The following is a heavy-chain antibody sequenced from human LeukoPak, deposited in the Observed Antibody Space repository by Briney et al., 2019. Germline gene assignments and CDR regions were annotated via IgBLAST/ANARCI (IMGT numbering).Heavy chain of an antibody. D-gene: IGHD6-13*01. CDR2: IYYTGST. CDR3: ARHGQQQLVSWFDP. V-gene: IGHV4-39*01. J-gene: IGHJ5*02. Sequence: SETLSLTCTVSTGSISSSSYYWGWIRQPPGKGLEWIGSIYYTGSTHYNPSLKTRVTISVATSKNQFSLKLSSVTAAETSVYYCARHGQQQLVSWFDPWGEGTLVTVSS. CDR1: TGSISSSSYY.